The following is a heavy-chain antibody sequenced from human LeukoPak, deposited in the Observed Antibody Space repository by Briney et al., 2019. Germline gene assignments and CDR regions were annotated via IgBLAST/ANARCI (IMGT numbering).Heavy chain of an antibody. CDR2: INWNGGSP. CDR1: GFTFSSYW. V-gene: IGHV3-20*04. D-gene: IGHD4-17*01. J-gene: IGHJ2*01. CDR3: ARRMTTVTTRYFDL. Sequence: GGSLRLSCAASGFTFSSYWMHWVRQAPGKGLEWVSGINWNGGSPSYADSVKGRFTISRDNAKNSLYLQMNSLRAEDTALYYCARRMTTVTTRYFDLWGRGTLVTVSS.